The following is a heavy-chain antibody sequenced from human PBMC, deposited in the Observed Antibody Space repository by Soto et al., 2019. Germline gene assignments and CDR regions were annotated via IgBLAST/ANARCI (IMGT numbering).Heavy chain of an antibody. J-gene: IGHJ5*02. CDR3: AGYNWNYYFDP. V-gene: IGHV4-61*01. D-gene: IGHD1-7*01. Sequence: SETLSLTCSVSGGSVRDGSYYWAWLRQPPGKGLEWIGHIYHSGSTIYNPSLKSRVTISIDTSKSQFSLNLNSMTAADTAVYYCAGYNWNYYFDPWGQGTLVTVSS. CDR2: IYHSGST. CDR1: GGSVRDGSYY.